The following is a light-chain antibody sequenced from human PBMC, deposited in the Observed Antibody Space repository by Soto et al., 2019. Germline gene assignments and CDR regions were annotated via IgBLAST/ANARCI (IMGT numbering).Light chain of an antibody. CDR3: QQYNYWPPLYT. V-gene: IGKV3-15*01. Sequence: EIVMTQSPGTLSVSPGERATLSCRASQSVSSNLAWYQQKPGQAPRLLIYGASIRATGIPARFSGSGSGTEFTLTISSLKSEDFAVYYCQQYNYWPPLYTFGQGTKLEI. CDR1: QSVSSN. CDR2: GAS. J-gene: IGKJ2*01.